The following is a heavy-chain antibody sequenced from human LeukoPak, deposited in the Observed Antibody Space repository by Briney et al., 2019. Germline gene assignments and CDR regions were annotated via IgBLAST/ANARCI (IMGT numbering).Heavy chain of an antibody. Sequence: GGSLRLSCRVSGFPVKTNYMTWVRQAPGKGLEWVSVIYSDGDTFYGDSVKGRFTFSRDDSHNTLYLQMNSLRDEDTAMYYCARGRGVNAFDIWGQGTMVTVSS. CDR2: IYSDGDT. V-gene: IGHV3-53*01. CDR1: GFPVKTNY. CDR3: ARGRGVNAFDI. J-gene: IGHJ3*02. D-gene: IGHD3-10*01.